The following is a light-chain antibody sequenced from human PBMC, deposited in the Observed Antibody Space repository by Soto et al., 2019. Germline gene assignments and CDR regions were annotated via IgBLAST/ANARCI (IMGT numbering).Light chain of an antibody. Sequence: DIEMTQSPLSLPVTPGESASISCRASQSLLLSNGYNYVDWYLQKPGQPPQLLIYLGSNRDPGVPDRFSGSGSGTEFTLKISRVEAEDVGVFYCMQGVQTPRTFGQGTKVEIK. CDR1: QSLLLSNGYNY. V-gene: IGKV2-28*01. J-gene: IGKJ1*01. CDR2: LGS. CDR3: MQGVQTPRT.